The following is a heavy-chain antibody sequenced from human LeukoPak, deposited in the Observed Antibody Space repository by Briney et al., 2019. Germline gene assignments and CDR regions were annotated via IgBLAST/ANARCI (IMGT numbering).Heavy chain of an antibody. CDR3: ARRNGPFDY. CDR2: IYVSGST. J-gene: IGHJ4*02. Sequence: PSETLSLTCAVSGGSVSSGGYSWSWIRQPPGKDLEWIGYIYVSGSTYYNSSLKSRVTISVDRSKNHFSLKLSSLTAADTAVYYCARRNGPFDYWGQGTLVTVSS. CDR1: GGSVSSGGYS. D-gene: IGHD1-1*01. V-gene: IGHV4-30-2*01.